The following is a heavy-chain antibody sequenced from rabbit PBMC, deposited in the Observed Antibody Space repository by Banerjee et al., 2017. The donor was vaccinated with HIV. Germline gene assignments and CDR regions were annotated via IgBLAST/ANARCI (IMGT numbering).Heavy chain of an antibody. J-gene: IGHJ3*01. CDR1: GFSFRIGYD. Sequence: QEQLEESGGDLVKPGASLTLTCTASGFSFRIGYDIVWVRQAPGKGLEWIGYIYAGSGNTWYANWVNGRFTISKTSSTTVTLQLNSLTAADTATYFCARGDAGSSWGLDLWGPGTLVTVS. D-gene: IGHD4-2*01. V-gene: IGHV1S45*01. CDR2: IYAGSGNT. CDR3: ARGDAGSSWGLDL.